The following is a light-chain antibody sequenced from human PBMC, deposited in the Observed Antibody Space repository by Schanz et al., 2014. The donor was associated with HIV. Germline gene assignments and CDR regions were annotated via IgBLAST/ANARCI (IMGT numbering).Light chain of an antibody. CDR3: ATWDTFLNGVV. CDR2: ANH. Sequence: QSVLTQPPSVSAAPGQKVTISCSGSTSNIANNFVSWYQQLPGTAPKLLIYANHERPSEIPDRFSASRTGTSATLAIIGLQTEDEADYYCATWDTFLNGVVFGGGTKLTVL. CDR1: TSNIANNF. J-gene: IGLJ2*01. V-gene: IGLV1-51*01.